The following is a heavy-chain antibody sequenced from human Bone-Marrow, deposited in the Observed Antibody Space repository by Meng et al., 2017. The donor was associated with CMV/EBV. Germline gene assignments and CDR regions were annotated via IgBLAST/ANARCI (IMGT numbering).Heavy chain of an antibody. D-gene: IGHD3-22*01. CDR3: AREQYYYDSSGYRWAFDY. J-gene: IGHJ4*02. Sequence: GSLRLSCTVSGGSISSSSYYWGWIRQPPGKGLEWIGSIYYSGSTYYNPSLKSRVTISVDTSKNQFSLKLSSVTAADTAVYYCAREQYYYDSSGYRWAFDYWGQGTRVTGSS. CDR1: GGSISSSSYY. V-gene: IGHV4-39*07. CDR2: IYYSGST.